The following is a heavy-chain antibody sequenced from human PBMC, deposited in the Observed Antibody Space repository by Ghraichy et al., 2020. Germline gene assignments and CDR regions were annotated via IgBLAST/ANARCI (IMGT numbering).Heavy chain of an antibody. J-gene: IGHJ5*02. CDR3: AREGKVVAYDSSSKMHWFDP. D-gene: IGHD6-6*01. Sequence: SQTLSLTCTVSGGSVSSGSYYWSWIRQPPGKGLEWIGYIYYSGSTNYNPSLKSRVTISVDTSKNQFSLKLSSVTAADTAVYYCAREGKVVAYDSSSKMHWFDPWGQGTLVTVSS. V-gene: IGHV4-61*01. CDR2: IYYSGST. CDR1: GGSVSSGSYY.